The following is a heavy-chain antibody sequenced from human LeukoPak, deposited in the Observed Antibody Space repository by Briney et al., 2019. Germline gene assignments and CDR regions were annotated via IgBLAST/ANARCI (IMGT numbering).Heavy chain of an antibody. D-gene: IGHD3-9*01. V-gene: IGHV4-59*01. CDR1: GGSITNYY. Sequence: SETLSLTCTVSGGSITNYYWSWIRQPPGKGLEWIGYIYNSGSTNYNPSLKSRVTISVDTSKNQFSLKLSSVTAADTAVYYCAEGTGYFDPFDYWGQGTLVTVSS. CDR2: IYNSGST. CDR3: AEGTGYFDPFDY. J-gene: IGHJ4*02.